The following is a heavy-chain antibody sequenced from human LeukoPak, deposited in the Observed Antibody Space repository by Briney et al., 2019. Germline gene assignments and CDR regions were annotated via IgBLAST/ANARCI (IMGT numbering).Heavy chain of an antibody. CDR3: ARGGIYDYVWGRKPFDY. V-gene: IGHV3-21*01. J-gene: IGHJ4*02. D-gene: IGHD3-16*01. CDR2: ISSSSSYI. Sequence: PGGSLRLSCAASGFTFSSYSMNWVRQAPGKGLEWVSSISSSSSYIYYAGSVKGRFTISRDNAKNSLYLQMNSLRAEDTAVYYCARGGIYDYVWGRKPFDYWGQGTLVTVSS. CDR1: GFTFSSYS.